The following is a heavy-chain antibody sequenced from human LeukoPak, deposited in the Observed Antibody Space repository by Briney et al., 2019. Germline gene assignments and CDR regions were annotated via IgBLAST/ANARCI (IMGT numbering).Heavy chain of an antibody. CDR2: IRQDGSEQ. CDR1: GFTFSSYW. Sequence: PGGSLRLSCAASGFTFSSYWMSWVRQAPGKGLEWLANIRQDGSEQQYVDSVKGRFTISRDNAKNSVYLQMNSLRAEDPALYYCATTTRSSPWDYWGQGTLVTVSS. V-gene: IGHV3-7*01. CDR3: ATTTRSSPWDY. J-gene: IGHJ4*02. D-gene: IGHD6-6*01.